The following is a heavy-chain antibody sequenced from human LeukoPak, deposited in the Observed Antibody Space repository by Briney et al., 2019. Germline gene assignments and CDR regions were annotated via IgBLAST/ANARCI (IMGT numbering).Heavy chain of an antibody. Sequence: GASVTVSCTPSGYTFTCYYLHWVRQAPGQGPEWVGWINPNTGATMYSQKFQGRVTMTRDTSVSTGYLELRSLRSDDSAVYYCARDRVGSGWPRPYYFEIWGQGTLVTVSS. CDR1: GYTFTCYY. J-gene: IGHJ4*02. V-gene: IGHV1-2*02. CDR2: INPNTGAT. D-gene: IGHD6-19*01. CDR3: ARDRVGSGWPRPYYFEI.